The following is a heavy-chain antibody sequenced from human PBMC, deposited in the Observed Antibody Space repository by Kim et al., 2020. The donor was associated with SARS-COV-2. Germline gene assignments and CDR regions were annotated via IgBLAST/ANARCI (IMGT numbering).Heavy chain of an antibody. Sequence: GGSLRLSCAASGFTFSSYGMHWVRQAPGKGLEWVAVISYDGGNKYYADSVKGRFTISRDNSKNTLYLQMNSLRTEDTAVYYCAKDRMVRGVIVDYFGFWGQGTLDTVSS. V-gene: IGHV3-30*18. CDR1: GFTFSSYG. D-gene: IGHD3-10*01. CDR2: ISYDGGNK. J-gene: IGHJ4*02. CDR3: AKDRMVRGVIVDYFGF.